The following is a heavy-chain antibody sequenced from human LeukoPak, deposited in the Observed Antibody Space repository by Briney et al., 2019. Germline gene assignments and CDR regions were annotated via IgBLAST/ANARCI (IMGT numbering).Heavy chain of an antibody. CDR3: ARRYYYGSGSYQLGYYFDY. CDR1: GYTFTSYG. V-gene: IGHV1-18*01. CDR2: ISAYNGNT. Sequence: ASVKVSCKASGYTFTSYGISWVRQAPGQGLEWVGWISAYNGNTNYAQKLQGRVTMTTDTSTSTAYMALRSLRSDDTAVYYCARRYYYGSGSYQLGYYFDYWGQGTLVTVSS. J-gene: IGHJ4*02. D-gene: IGHD3-10*01.